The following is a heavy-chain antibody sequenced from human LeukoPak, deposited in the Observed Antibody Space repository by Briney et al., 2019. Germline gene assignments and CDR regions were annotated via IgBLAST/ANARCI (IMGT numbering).Heavy chain of an antibody. D-gene: IGHD4-17*01. J-gene: IGHJ4*02. CDR2: IYPGDSDT. V-gene: IGHV5-51*01. CDR1: GYTFTNNW. Sequence: KVGESLKISCKGHGYTFTNNWIGWVRQMPGKGLEWMGIIYPGDSDTRYSPSFQGQVTISVDKSISTAYLQWSSLKASDAAMYYCARCSAVTRAGDYWGQGTLVTVSS. CDR3: ARCSAVTRAGDY.